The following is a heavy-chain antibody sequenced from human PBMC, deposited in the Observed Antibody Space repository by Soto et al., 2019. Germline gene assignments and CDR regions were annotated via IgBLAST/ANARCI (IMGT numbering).Heavy chain of an antibody. V-gene: IGHV4-30-4*01. CDR2: LYFNGGT. CDR3: ARGISEYSSWYEPHTWFDA. J-gene: IGHJ5*02. Sequence: QVQLQESGPGLVKPSQTLSLTCTVSGGPINSPDYYWTWIRQSPGKGLEWIGYLYFNGGTQYNPSLRTPVSMSLDTSKKHFSLKMRSVTAADTAVYYCARGISEYSSWYEPHTWFDAWGPGVLVTVSS. CDR1: GGPINSPDYY. D-gene: IGHD6-13*01.